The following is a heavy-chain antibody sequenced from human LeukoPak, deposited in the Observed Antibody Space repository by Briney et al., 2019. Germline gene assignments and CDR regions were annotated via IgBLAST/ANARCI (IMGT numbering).Heavy chain of an antibody. Sequence: GASVKVSCKASGYTSTNYYMNWVRQAPGQGLEWMGMINPSSGSTSYAQKFQGRVTMTGDTSTSIVYMELSSLRSEDTAIYYCARDLYYAGSGGALHIWGQGTLFTVSS. CDR2: INPSSGST. CDR3: ARDLYYAGSGGALHI. V-gene: IGHV1-46*01. J-gene: IGHJ3*02. CDR1: GYTSTNYY. D-gene: IGHD3-22*01.